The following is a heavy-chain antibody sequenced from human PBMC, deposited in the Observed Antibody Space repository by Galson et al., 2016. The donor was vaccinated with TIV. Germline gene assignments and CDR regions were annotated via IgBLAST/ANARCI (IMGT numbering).Heavy chain of an antibody. CDR3: AKTGDGYSSSWFPIYFDH. Sequence: LRLSCAASGFTFSNYAMSWVRQAPGKGLEWVSVISGDGSSTYYADSVKGRFTISRDNSKNTLFLQINSLRDEDTAVYYCAKTGDGYSSSWFPIYFDHWGQGTLVTVSS. CDR1: GFTFSNYA. J-gene: IGHJ4*02. D-gene: IGHD6-13*01. V-gene: IGHV3-23*01. CDR2: ISGDGSST.